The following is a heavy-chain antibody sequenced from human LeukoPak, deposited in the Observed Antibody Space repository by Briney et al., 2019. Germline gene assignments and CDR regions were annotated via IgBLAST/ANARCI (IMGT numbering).Heavy chain of an antibody. D-gene: IGHD2-21*02. CDR2: MYSGGSA. CDR3: ARVGYGDYYYYYGMDV. J-gene: IGHJ6*02. CDR1: AFTATSHY. V-gene: IGHV3-53*01. Sequence: PGRSLRPSCAPSAFTATSHYTSWGRPAPGKGLEWGSAMYSGGSAYYADSVKGRFTISRDNSKNTLYLQMSSLRAEDTAVYYCARVGYGDYYYYYGMDVWGQGTMVTVSS.